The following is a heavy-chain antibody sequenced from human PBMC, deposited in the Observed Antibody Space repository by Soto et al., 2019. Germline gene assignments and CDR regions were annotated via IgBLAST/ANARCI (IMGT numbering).Heavy chain of an antibody. D-gene: IGHD7-27*01. CDR3: AKNWNWGSLVH. CDR2: IYYSGST. CDR1: GGSISSSSYY. J-gene: IGHJ4*02. V-gene: IGHV4-39*01. Sequence: PSETLSLTCPVSGGSISSSSYYWGWIRQPPGKGLEWIGSIYYSGSTYYNLSLKSRVTISVDTPKNQFSLKLSSVTAADTAVYYCAKNWNWGSLVHWGQGTLVTVSS.